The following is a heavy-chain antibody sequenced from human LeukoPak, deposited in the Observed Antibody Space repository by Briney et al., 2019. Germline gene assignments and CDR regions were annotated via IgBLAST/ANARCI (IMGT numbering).Heavy chain of an antibody. CDR1: GFTFSRYG. D-gene: IGHD6-19*01. CDR3: AKPMNRGWYPPFDY. Sequence: GGSLRLSCAAPGFTFSRYGMHWVRQAPGKGLEWVAVISYDGSNNYYADSVKGRFTISRDNSKNTLYLQMNSLRAEDTAVYYCAKPMNRGWYPPFDYWGQGTLVTVSS. CDR2: ISYDGSNN. J-gene: IGHJ4*02. V-gene: IGHV3-30*18.